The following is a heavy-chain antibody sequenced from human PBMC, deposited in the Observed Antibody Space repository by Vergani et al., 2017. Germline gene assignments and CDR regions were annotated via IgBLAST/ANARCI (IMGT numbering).Heavy chain of an antibody. J-gene: IGHJ3*01. CDR3: ASGGQGSENGGPIQL. CDR1: GYIFSKFW. Sequence: EKQLVQSGSETKKPGESLKISCQAFGYIFSKFWIGWVRQRPGRGLGWMGIIYPGDSEVKSNPTFRGQVIFSVDTSVNTAYLQWRSLQASDTATYFCASGGQGSENGGPIQLRGQGTNITVSS. CDR2: IYPGDSEV. D-gene: IGHD1-1*01. V-gene: IGHV5-51*01.